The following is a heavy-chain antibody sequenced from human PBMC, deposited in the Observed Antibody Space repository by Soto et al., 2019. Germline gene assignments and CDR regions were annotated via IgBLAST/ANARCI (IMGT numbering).Heavy chain of an antibody. CDR2: INPSGGST. J-gene: IGHJ6*02. CDR3: ASEYSSSKNYYYYGMDV. D-gene: IGHD6-6*01. Sequence: ASVKVSCKASGYTFTSYYMHWVRQAPGQGLEWMGIINPSGGSTSYAQKLQGRVTMTRDTSTSTVYMELSSLRSEDTAVYYCASEYSSSKNYYYYGMDVWGQGTTVTVSS. CDR1: GYTFTSYY. V-gene: IGHV1-46*01.